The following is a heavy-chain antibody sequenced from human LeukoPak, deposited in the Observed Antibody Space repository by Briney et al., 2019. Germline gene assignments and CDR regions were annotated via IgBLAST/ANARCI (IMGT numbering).Heavy chain of an antibody. J-gene: IGHJ2*01. CDR3: ARDAGTGVLRYFDL. D-gene: IGHD1-1*01. CDR1: GYTFNTYG. Sequence: ASVKVSCKASGYTFNTYGISWVRQAPGQGLERMGWISAYNGNRNYAKRIQGRVTMTIDTSTSTAYMELRSLRSADTSVYFCARDAGTGVLRYFDLWGRGTLLTVSS. V-gene: IGHV1-18*01. CDR2: ISAYNGNR.